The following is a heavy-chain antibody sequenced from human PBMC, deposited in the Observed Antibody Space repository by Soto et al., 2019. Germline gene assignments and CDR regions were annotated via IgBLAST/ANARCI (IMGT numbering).Heavy chain of an antibody. J-gene: IGHJ4*02. CDR3: ARGGYSGLSY. D-gene: IGHD6-13*01. CDR1: GGSFSGYY. CDR2: INHSGST. Sequence: QVQLQQWGAGLLKPSETLSLTCAVYGGSFSGYYWSWIRQPPGKGLEWIGEINHSGSTNYNPSLKSRVTISVDTSKNQLSLKLRSVTAADTAVYYCARGGYSGLSYWGQGTLVTVSS. V-gene: IGHV4-34*01.